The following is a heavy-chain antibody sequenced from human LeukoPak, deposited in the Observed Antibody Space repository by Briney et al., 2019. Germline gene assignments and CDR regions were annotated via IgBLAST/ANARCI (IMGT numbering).Heavy chain of an antibody. Sequence: GGSLRLSCAASGFTFSNYWMNWVRQAPGKGLDWVANIKEDGSEKYYVDSVKGRFTISRDNAKNSLYLQMNSLRAEDTAVYYCARAVGPFDIWGQGTLVIVSS. CDR1: GFTFSNYW. J-gene: IGHJ3*02. CDR2: IKEDGSEK. CDR3: ARAVGPFDI. V-gene: IGHV3-7*02.